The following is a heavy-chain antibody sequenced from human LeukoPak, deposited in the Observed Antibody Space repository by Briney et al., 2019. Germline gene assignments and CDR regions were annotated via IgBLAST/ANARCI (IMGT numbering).Heavy chain of an antibody. CDR1: GFTVSNYA. J-gene: IGHJ4*02. Sequence: GGSLRLSCAASGFTVSNYALDWVRQAPGKGLEWVSSIDGSGGYTYYADSVRGRFTMSRDNSENTLYLQMNSLRDDDTAQYYCAKGTKVAGDYGVFDYWGQGALVTVSS. V-gene: IGHV3-23*01. D-gene: IGHD3-9*01. CDR2: IDGSGGYT. CDR3: AKGTKVAGDYGVFDY.